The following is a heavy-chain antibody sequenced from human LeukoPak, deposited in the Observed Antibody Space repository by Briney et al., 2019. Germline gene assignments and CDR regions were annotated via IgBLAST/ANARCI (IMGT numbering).Heavy chain of an antibody. CDR2: ISSSSSTI. J-gene: IGHJ3*02. V-gene: IGHV3-48*01. CDR3: ARDGPRTYYYDSSGHNGAFDI. Sequence: GGSLRLSCAASGFTFSSYSMNWVRQAPGMGLEWVSYISSSSSTIYYADSVKGRFTISRDNAKNSLYLQMNSLRAEDTAVYYCARDGPRTYYYDSSGHNGAFDIWGQGTMVTVSS. D-gene: IGHD3-22*01. CDR1: GFTFSSYS.